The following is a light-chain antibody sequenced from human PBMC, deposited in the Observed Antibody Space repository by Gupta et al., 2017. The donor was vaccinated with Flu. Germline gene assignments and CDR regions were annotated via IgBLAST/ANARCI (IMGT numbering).Light chain of an antibody. Sequence: PSSWASAVGDRVTTTCRGGKGILRYGIGYQQRPGKPATLLVSDATRLHVRVPSRSSGGGCGTDVTLTIDNRHQDDFATYFCQQASAIPSSFGPGTRVEIK. CDR1: KGILRY. CDR3: QQASAIPSS. CDR2: DAT. J-gene: IGKJ3*01. V-gene: IGKV1-39*01.